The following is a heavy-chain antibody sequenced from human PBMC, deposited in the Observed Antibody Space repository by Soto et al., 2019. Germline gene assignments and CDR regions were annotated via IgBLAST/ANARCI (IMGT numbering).Heavy chain of an antibody. CDR1: GGTFYNYG. CDR3: ARDISFPGLLKSLHCDF. V-gene: IGHV1-69*04. Sequence: QDQLLQSGAEVKKPGSSVKVSCKASGGTFYNYGFSWMRQSPGQGLEWMGRIIPVLGVPSYAEKFQGRVTIFADKSTTTVYMDLSNLRSEDTAIYYCARDISFPGLLKSLHCDFCGHGTLVTVSS. CDR2: IIPVLGVP. J-gene: IGHJ4*01.